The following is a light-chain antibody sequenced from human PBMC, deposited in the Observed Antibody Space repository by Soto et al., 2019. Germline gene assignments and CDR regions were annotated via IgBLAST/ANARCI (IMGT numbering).Light chain of an antibody. CDR1: SSDVGGYNY. J-gene: IGLJ2*01. CDR2: VVS. CDR3: SSYTSSNVV. Sequence: QSALTQPASVSGSPGQSITISCTGTSSDVGGYNYVSWYQQHPGKAPKLMIYVVSNRPSGVSNRFSGSKSGNTASLTISGLQAEDEADYYCSSYTSSNVVFGGGTKLTVL. V-gene: IGLV2-14*01.